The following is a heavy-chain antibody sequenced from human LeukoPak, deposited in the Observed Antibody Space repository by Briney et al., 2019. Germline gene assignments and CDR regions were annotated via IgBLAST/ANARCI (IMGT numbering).Heavy chain of an antibody. J-gene: IGHJ1*01. CDR2: TRSKAYGGTT. CDR3: TRAYCGGDCYFQH. CDR1: GFSIGDYA. D-gene: IGHD2-21*02. V-gene: IGHV3-49*04. Sequence: PGGALRLSCTASGFSIGDYAMSWVRPAPGKGLEWVVFTRSKAYGGTTEYAASVKGRFTISRDDSKSIAYLQMNSLKTEDTAVYYCTRAYCGGDCYFQHWGQGTLVTVSS.